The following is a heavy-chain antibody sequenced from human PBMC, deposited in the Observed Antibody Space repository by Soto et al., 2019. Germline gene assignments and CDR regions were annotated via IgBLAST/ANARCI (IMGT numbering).Heavy chain of an antibody. CDR1: GFTFSSYE. V-gene: IGHV3-48*03. Sequence: EVQLVESGGGLVQPGGSLRLSCAASGFTFSSYEMNWVRQAPGKGLEWVSYISSSGSTIYYADSVKGRFTISRDNAKNSLYLQMNSLRAEDTAVYYCARDVTVGADYNWFDPWGQGSLVTASS. J-gene: IGHJ5*02. D-gene: IGHD1-26*01. CDR3: ARDVTVGADYNWFDP. CDR2: ISSSGSTI.